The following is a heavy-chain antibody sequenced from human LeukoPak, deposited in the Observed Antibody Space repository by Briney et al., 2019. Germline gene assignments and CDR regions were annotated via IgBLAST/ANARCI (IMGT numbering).Heavy chain of an antibody. CDR1: GGSISSGDYH. CDR2: IYYSGST. V-gene: IGHV4-31*03. Sequence: SQTLSLTCTVSGGSISSGDYHWSWIRQHPGKGLEWIGHIYYSGSTSYNPSLKSRATISLETSKNQFSLKLSSVTAADTAVYYCARFYYDILTGPNWFDPWGQGTLVTVSS. J-gene: IGHJ5*02. D-gene: IGHD3-9*01. CDR3: ARFYYDILTGPNWFDP.